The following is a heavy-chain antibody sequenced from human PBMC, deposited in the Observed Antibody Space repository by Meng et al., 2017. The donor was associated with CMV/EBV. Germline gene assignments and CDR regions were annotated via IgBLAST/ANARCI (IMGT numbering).Heavy chain of an antibody. CDR1: GGSFSGYY. CDR2: INHSGST. Sequence: QVQLQQGGAGRLKPSGPLSLTCAFYGGSFSGYYWSLIPQPPGKGLEWIGEINHSGSTNYNPSLKSRVTISVDTSKNQFSLKLSSVTAADTAVYYCARGSRRLPRFNWFDPWGQGTLVTVSS. V-gene: IGHV4-34*01. CDR3: ARGSRRLPRFNWFDP. J-gene: IGHJ5*02. D-gene: IGHD3-3*01.